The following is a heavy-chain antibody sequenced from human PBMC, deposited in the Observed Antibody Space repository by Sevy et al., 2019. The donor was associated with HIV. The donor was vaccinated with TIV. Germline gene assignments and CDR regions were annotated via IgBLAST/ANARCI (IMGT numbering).Heavy chain of an antibody. CDR2: IYPGDSET. J-gene: IGHJ3*02. V-gene: IGHV5-51*01. Sequence: GESLKISCKGSGYSFTAYWIDWVRPVPGKGLEWMGTIYPGDSETRYSPSVQGQVTISADKSLTTAYLQWSSLKASDTAVYYCAGATGLKVGIDFGTLDIWGQGTMVTVSS. CDR1: GYSFTAYW. D-gene: IGHD4-17*01. CDR3: AGATGLKVGIDFGTLDI.